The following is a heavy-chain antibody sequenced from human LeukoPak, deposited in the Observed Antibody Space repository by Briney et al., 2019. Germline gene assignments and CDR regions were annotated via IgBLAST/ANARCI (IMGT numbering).Heavy chain of an antibody. D-gene: IGHD3-3*01. V-gene: IGHV3-74*01. CDR2: INTDGSST. CDR3: ERMPITSFGVVIAFDY. J-gene: IGHJ4*02. CDR1: GFIFNSYW. Sequence: GGSLRLSCAASGFIFNSYWMHWARRAPGKGLVWVSRINTDGSSTSYADSVEGRLTISRDNAKNTLYLQMNSLRAEDTAVYYCERMPITSFGVVIAFDYWGEGTLVTVSS.